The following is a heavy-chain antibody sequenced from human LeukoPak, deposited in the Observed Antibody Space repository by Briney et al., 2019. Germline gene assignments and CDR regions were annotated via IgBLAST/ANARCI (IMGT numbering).Heavy chain of an antibody. CDR3: ARITCELLRFGYYYGY. Sequence: PGGSLRLSCAASVFTYSSDWMTWGRQAPGKGLEWVANIKQDGSEKYYVDSVKGRFTISRDNAKNSLYLQMNSLRAEDTAVYYCARITCELLRFGYYYGYWGQGTLVTVSS. CDR1: VFTYSSDW. CDR2: IKQDGSEK. J-gene: IGHJ4*02. V-gene: IGHV3-7*01. D-gene: IGHD1-26*01.